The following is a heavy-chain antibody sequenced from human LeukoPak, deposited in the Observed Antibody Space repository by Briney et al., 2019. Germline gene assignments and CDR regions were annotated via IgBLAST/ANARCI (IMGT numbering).Heavy chain of an antibody. V-gene: IGHV3-23*01. Sequence: GGSLRLSCAASGFTFSSYAMSWVRQAPGKGLEWVSAISGSGGSTYYADSVKGRFTISRDNAKNSLYLQMNSLRAEDTAVYYCARDFQDLGYSSMWGQGTLVTVSS. J-gene: IGHJ4*02. D-gene: IGHD6-13*01. CDR1: GFTFSSYA. CDR2: ISGSGGST. CDR3: ARDFQDLGYSSM.